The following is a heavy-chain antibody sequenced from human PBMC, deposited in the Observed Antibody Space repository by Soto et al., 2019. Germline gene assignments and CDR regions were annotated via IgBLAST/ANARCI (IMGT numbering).Heavy chain of an antibody. CDR2: IYWDDDK. CDR1: GFSLSTSGVG. Sequence: QITLKESGPPLVKPTQTLTLTCTFSGFSLSTSGVGVGWIRQPPGKALEWLALIYWDDDKRYSPSLKSSVTIPKDPSKNRVVLTVTNMDPVDTATYSCGHRRRLLGFGTAFDYWGQGTLVTVSS. CDR3: GHRRRLLGFGTAFDY. V-gene: IGHV2-5*02. J-gene: IGHJ4*02. D-gene: IGHD3-10*01.